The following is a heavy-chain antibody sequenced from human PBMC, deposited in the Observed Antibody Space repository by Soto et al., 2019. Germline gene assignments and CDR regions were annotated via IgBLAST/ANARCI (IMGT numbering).Heavy chain of an antibody. D-gene: IGHD3-3*01. J-gene: IGHJ4*02. CDR3: AHRVLRTVFGLVTTTAIYFDF. V-gene: IGHV2-5*02. CDR2: IYWDDDK. CDR1: GFSLTTSGVG. Sequence: QITLNESGPTQVKPRQTLTLTCTFSGFSLTTSGVGVGWIRQSQGKASERLALIYWDDDKRYSPSLKSRRTFTKDTSTIQAVLTMADLEPAVTATYYCAHRVLRTVFGLVTTTAIYFDFWGQGTPVAVSS.